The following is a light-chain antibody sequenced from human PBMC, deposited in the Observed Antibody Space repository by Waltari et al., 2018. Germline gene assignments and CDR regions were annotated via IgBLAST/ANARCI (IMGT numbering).Light chain of an antibody. CDR1: SSDVGCYTF. Sequence: QSALTQPASVSGSPGQSITISCPGTSSDVGCYTFVSWYQQHPGKVPKLIIYDVTNRPSGVSNRFSGSKSGNTASLTISGLQAEDEADYYCSSYTTSSIYVFGTGTKVTVL. CDR2: DVT. CDR3: SSYTTSSIYV. V-gene: IGLV2-14*03. J-gene: IGLJ1*01.